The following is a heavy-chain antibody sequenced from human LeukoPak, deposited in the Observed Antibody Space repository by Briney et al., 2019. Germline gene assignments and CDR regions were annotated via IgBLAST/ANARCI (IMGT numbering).Heavy chain of an antibody. V-gene: IGHV5-51*01. CDR3: ARLDAGYCSGGSCYVSWFDY. CDR1: GYSFTSYW. CDR2: IYPGDSDT. J-gene: IGHJ4*02. Sequence: GESLKISCKGSGYSFTSYWIGWVRQMPGKGLEWMGIIYPGDSDTRYSPSFQGQVTISADKSISTAYLQWSSLKASDTAMYYCARLDAGYCSGGSCYVSWFDYWGQGTLVTVSS. D-gene: IGHD2-15*01.